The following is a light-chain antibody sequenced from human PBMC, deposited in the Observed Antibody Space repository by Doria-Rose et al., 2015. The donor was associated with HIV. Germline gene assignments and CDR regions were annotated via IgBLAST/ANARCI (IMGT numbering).Light chain of an antibody. Sequence: QSVLIRPPSASGSPGQSVTISCTGTSSDVGGYNYVSWFQQLPGKAPTLMIYEVTKRPSGVPDRFSGSKSGNTASLTVSGLQSEDEADYYCSSYGGANNLIFGGGTTLTVL. CDR2: EVT. CDR1: SSDVGGYNY. J-gene: IGLJ2*01. CDR3: SSYGGANNLI. V-gene: IGLV2-8*01.